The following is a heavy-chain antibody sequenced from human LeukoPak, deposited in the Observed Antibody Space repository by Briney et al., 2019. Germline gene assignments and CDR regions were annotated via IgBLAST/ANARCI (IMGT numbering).Heavy chain of an antibody. D-gene: IGHD3-22*01. J-gene: IGHJ5*02. CDR2: ISWNSGSV. V-gene: IGHV3-9*01. CDR3: VKDSTANYDSREHWLDP. Sequence: PGRSLRLSCVVSGFSFDDYAMHWVRQRPGKGLEWVSGISWNSGSVGYAESVKGRLTVSRESAKNSLYLEMNSLTTEDTALYYCVKDSTANYDSREHWLDPWGQGTLVTVSS. CDR1: GFSFDDYA.